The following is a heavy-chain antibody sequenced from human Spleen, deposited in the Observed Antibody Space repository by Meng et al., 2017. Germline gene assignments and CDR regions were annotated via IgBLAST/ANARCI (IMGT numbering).Heavy chain of an antibody. V-gene: IGHV3-74*01. CDR3: VRDFGGWSDF. Sequence: EVQLVESGGDLVQPGGSLRLSCAATGVTLSNQWIHWVRQVPGEGLQWVSRMNRDGSRTDYAVSVRGRFIISRDNAKNTMYLQMSGLRAEDTGVYYCVRDFGGWSDFWGQGTLVTVSS. J-gene: IGHJ5*01. D-gene: IGHD3-3*01. CDR2: MNRDGSRT. CDR1: GVTLSNQW.